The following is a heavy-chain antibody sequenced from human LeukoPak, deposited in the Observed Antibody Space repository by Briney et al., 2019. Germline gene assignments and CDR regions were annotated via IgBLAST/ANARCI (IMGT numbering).Heavy chain of an antibody. CDR2: ISASGGTT. D-gene: IGHD3-3*02. CDR1: GFIFSDHY. CDR3: AKSPDVALVNFDY. Sequence: GGSLRLSCAVSGFIFSDHYMDWVRQAPGKGLEWVSTISASGGTTYYADSVKGRFTISRDNSKDTLHLQMNSLRAEDTAVYYCAKSPDVALVNFDYWGQGSLVTVSS. V-gene: IGHV3-23*01. J-gene: IGHJ4*02.